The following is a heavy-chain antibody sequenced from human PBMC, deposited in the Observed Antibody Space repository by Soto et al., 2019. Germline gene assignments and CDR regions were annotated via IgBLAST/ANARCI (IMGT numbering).Heavy chain of an antibody. D-gene: IGHD5-12*01. V-gene: IGHV1-2*02. CDR3: ASNGYNINYYYGMDV. Sequence: ASVKVSCKASGYTFTGYYMHWVRQAPGQGLEWMGWINPNSGGTNYAQKSQGRVTMTRDTSISTAYMELSRLRSDDTAVYYCASNGYNINYYYGMDVWGQGTTVTVS. CDR2: INPNSGGT. CDR1: GYTFTGYY. J-gene: IGHJ6*02.